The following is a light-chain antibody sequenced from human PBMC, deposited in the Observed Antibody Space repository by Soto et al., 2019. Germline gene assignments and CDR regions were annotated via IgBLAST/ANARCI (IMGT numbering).Light chain of an antibody. CDR3: QQSYSSPIT. CDR2: GAS. CDR1: QDISNY. V-gene: IGKV1-39*01. J-gene: IGKJ5*01. Sequence: DIQLTQSPSSLSASVGDRVTITCQASQDISNYLNWYQQKPGKAPKLLIYGASSLQSGVPSRFSGSGSGTDFTLTISSLQPEDFATYYCQQSYSSPITFGQGTRLEI.